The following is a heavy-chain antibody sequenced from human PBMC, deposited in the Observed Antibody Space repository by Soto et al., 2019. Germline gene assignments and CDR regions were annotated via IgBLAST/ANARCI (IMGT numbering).Heavy chain of an antibody. Sequence: KPGGSLRLSCVASGFTFRTYTMNWVRQAPGKGLEWVSGIRGFSPYTFYAESVKGRFTISRDNAKNSLYLQMNSLGVEDTAVYYCARDRGYDAHDYYYNAMDVWGQGTTVTVSS. D-gene: IGHD2-15*01. V-gene: IGHV3-21*01. CDR1: GFTFRTYT. J-gene: IGHJ6*02. CDR2: IRGFSPYT. CDR3: ARDRGYDAHDYYYNAMDV.